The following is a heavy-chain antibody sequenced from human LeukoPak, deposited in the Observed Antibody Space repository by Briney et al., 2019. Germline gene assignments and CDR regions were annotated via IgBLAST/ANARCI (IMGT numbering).Heavy chain of an antibody. Sequence: ASVKVSCKASGYTFTDYYIHWVRQAPGHGLEWMGWINPKTGGTNYAQRFQDRVTMTRDTSINTAYMDMSSLRSGDTAVYYCARGLYCTGGSCSTFWGQGSLVTVSS. J-gene: IGHJ4*02. CDR1: GYTFTDYY. V-gene: IGHV1-2*02. CDR3: ARGLYCTGGSCSTF. D-gene: IGHD2-15*01. CDR2: INPKTGGT.